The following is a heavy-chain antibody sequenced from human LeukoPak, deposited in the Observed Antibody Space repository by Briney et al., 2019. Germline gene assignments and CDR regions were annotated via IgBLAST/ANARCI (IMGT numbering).Heavy chain of an antibody. Sequence: QPGGSLRLSCAASGFTVSSNYMSWVRQAPGKGLEWVSVIYSGGSTYYADSVKGRFTISRDNSKNTLYLQMNSLRAEDTAEYYCAKGAGIAAAGTTDYWGQGTLVTVSS. CDR1: GFTVSSNY. V-gene: IGHV3-66*02. J-gene: IGHJ4*02. CDR3: AKGAGIAAAGTTDY. CDR2: IYSGGST. D-gene: IGHD6-13*01.